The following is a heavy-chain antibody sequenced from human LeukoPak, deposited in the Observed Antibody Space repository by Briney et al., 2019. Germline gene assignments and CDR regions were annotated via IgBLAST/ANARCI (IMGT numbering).Heavy chain of an antibody. CDR2: IHSGGNT. CDR3: ARERDGYCGGDCYYYSGMDV. D-gene: IGHD2-21*02. V-gene: IGHV3-66*01. CDR1: GFAVSSNY. J-gene: IGHJ6*02. Sequence: GSLRLSCTASGFAVSSNYINWVRQAPGKGLEWVSVIHSGGNTYYAHSVKDRFTISRDNSKNTVYLQMNSLRAEDTALYYCARERDGYCGGDCYYYSGMDVWGQGATVTVSS.